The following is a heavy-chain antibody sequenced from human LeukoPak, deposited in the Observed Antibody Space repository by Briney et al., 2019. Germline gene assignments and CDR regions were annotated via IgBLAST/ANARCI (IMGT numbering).Heavy chain of an antibody. V-gene: IGHV4-61*02. CDR1: GGSISSGSYY. D-gene: IGHD2-2*01. CDR2: IYTSGST. Sequence: SSETLSLTCTVSGGSISSGSYYWSWIRQPAGKGLEWIGRIYTSGSTNYNPSLKSRVTISVGTSKNQFSLKLSSVTAADTAVYYCATELVVPAAGRGPYFDYWGQGTLVTVSS. J-gene: IGHJ4*02. CDR3: ATELVVPAAGRGPYFDY.